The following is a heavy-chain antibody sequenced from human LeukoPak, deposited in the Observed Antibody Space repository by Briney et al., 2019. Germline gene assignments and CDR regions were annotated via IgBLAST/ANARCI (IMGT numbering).Heavy chain of an antibody. D-gene: IGHD3-3*01. V-gene: IGHV4-4*09. CDR1: GGSISSYY. CDR2: IYTSGST. CDR3: ARLRFLEWFVDYYMDV. Sequence: PSETLSLICTVSGGSISSYYWSWIRQPPGKGLEWIGYIYTSGSTNYNPSLKSRVTISVDTSKNQFSLKLSSVTAADTAVYYCARLRFLEWFVDYYMDVWGKGTTVTVSS. J-gene: IGHJ6*03.